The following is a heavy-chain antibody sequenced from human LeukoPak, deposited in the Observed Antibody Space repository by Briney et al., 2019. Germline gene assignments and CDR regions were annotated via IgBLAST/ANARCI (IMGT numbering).Heavy chain of an antibody. Sequence: ASVKVSYKASGYTFTGYYMHWVRQAPGQGIEWMGWINPNSGGTNYAQKFQGRVTMTRDTSISTCYMELSRLRSDDTAVDYCARVVPAAFLLKGMDVWGQGATVTVSS. J-gene: IGHJ6*02. CDR1: GYTFTGYY. D-gene: IGHD2-2*01. V-gene: IGHV1-2*02. CDR2: INPNSGGT. CDR3: ARVVPAAFLLKGMDV.